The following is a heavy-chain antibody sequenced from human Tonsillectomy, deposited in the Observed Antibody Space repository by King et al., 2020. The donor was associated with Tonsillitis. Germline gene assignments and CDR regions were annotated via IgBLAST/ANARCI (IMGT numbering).Heavy chain of an antibody. J-gene: IGHJ6*02. D-gene: IGHD6-19*01. CDR1: GYTFTSYY. Sequence: VQLVESGAEVKKPGASVKVSCKASGYTFTSYYMHWVRQAPGQGLEWMGIFNPSGGSTRYAQRFQGSVAMTGDTSTSTVYMELSSRRSADTAVYYCARIAVAGDPYGMDVWGHGTTVTVSS. CDR2: FNPSGGST. V-gene: IGHV1-46*03. CDR3: ARIAVAGDPYGMDV.